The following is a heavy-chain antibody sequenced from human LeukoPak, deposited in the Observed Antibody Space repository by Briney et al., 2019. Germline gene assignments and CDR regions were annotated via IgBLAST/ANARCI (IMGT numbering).Heavy chain of an antibody. V-gene: IGHV4-4*07. CDR1: GGSISSYY. CDR2: IYTSGST. J-gene: IGHJ6*03. CDR3: ARAPRIAVARRGENYYMYV. Sequence: SETLSLTCIVSGGSISSYYWSWIRQPAGKGLEWIGRIYTSGSTNYNPSLKSRVTMSVDTSKNQFSLKLSSVTAADTAVYYCARAPRIAVARRGENYYMYVWGKGTTVTVSS. D-gene: IGHD6-19*01.